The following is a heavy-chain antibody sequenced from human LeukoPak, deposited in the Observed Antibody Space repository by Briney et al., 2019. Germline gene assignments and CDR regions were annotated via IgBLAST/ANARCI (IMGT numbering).Heavy chain of an antibody. Sequence: GGSLRLSCAASGFTFSSYSMNWVRQAPGKGLEWVSSISGSGVITYYADSVKGRLTISRDNSKNTVYLQMNSLRAEDTAVYYCAKGRSGITIFGVGYFDYWGQGTLVTVSS. J-gene: IGHJ4*02. D-gene: IGHD3-3*01. CDR2: ISGSGVIT. CDR1: GFTFSSYS. V-gene: IGHV3-23*01. CDR3: AKGRSGITIFGVGYFDY.